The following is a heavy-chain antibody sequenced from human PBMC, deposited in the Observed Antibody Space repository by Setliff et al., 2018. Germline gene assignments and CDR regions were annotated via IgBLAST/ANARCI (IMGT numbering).Heavy chain of an antibody. D-gene: IGHD3-3*01. CDR1: GFSLSTSGVG. J-gene: IGHJ4*02. CDR2: IYWDDDK. V-gene: IGHV2-5*02. CDR3: ARCITIFGVVIPNAFDY. Sequence: SGPTLVNPTQTLTLTCTFSGFSLSTSGVGVGWIRQPPGKALEWLALIYWDDDKRYSPSLKSRLTITKDTSKNQVVLTMTNMDPVDTATYYCARCITIFGVVIPNAFDYWGQGTQVTVSS.